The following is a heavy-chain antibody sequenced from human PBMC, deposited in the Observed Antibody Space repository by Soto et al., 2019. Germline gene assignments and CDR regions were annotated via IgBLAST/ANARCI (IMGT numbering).Heavy chain of an antibody. Sequence: QVHLVQSGVEVKTPGASVKVSCQASGYTFFTYDISWVRQAPGQGLEWMGWISTYSGDTNYAQKFQGRIRRTTDKSTTTLYMQLRVLRSADADVYYCARHHGPTTSENWFDPWGQGTLVTVSS. J-gene: IGHJ5*02. CDR1: GYTFFTYD. D-gene: IGHD5-12*01. V-gene: IGHV1-18*01. CDR2: ISTYSGDT. CDR3: ARHHGPTTSENWFDP.